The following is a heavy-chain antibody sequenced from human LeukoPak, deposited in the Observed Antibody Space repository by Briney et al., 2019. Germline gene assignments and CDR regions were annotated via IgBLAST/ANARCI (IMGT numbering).Heavy chain of an antibody. CDR3: ARDVTPRGYDILTGYYH. Sequence: GGSLRLSCAASGFTFSSYAMHWVRQAPGKGLEWVAVISYDGSNKYYADSVKGRFTIPRDNSKNTLYLQMNSLRAEDTAVYYCARDVTPRGYDILTGYYHWGQGTLVTVSS. V-gene: IGHV3-30-3*01. J-gene: IGHJ4*02. D-gene: IGHD3-9*01. CDR2: ISYDGSNK. CDR1: GFTFSSYA.